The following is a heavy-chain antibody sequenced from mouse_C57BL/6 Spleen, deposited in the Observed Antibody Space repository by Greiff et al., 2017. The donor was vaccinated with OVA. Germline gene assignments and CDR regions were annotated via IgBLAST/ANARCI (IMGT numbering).Heavy chain of an antibody. V-gene: IGHV1-42*01. J-gene: IGHJ4*01. CDR3: ARHGSSLYAMDY. Sequence: EVHLVESGPELVKPGASVKISCKASGYSFTGYYMNWVKQSPEKSLEWIGEINPSTGGTTYNQKFKAKATLTVDKSSSTAYMQLKSLTSEDSAVYYCARHGSSLYAMDYWGQGTSVTVSS. CDR1: GYSFTGYY. D-gene: IGHD1-1*01. CDR2: INPSTGGT.